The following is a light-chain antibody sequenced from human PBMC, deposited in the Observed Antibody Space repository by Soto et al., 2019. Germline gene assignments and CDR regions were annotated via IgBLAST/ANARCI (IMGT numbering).Light chain of an antibody. V-gene: IGLV2-14*01. CDR1: TSDIGSAKY. Sequence: QSVLAQPASVSGSPGQSITISCTGSTSDIGSAKYVSWYQQHPGKAPKVMIYEVNNRPSGVSNRFSGSKSGNTASLTISGLQAEDDADYYCSSHSSSSTDHVFGTGTKLTVL. J-gene: IGLJ1*01. CDR2: EVN. CDR3: SSHSSSSTDHV.